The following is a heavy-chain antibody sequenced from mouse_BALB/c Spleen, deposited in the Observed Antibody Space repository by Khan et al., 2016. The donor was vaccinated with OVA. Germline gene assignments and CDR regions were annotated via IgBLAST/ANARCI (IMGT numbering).Heavy chain of an antibody. CDR1: GFNIKDTY. CDR2: IDPANGNT. V-gene: IGHV14-3*02. D-gene: IGHD1-2*01. J-gene: IGHJ4*01. Sequence: VQLQQSGAELVKPGASVKLSCTASGFNIKDTYMHWVKQRPEQGLEWIGRIDPANGNTKYDPKFQGKATITADTSSNTAYLQLSSLTSEDTAVYYCASTTAYYYAMDYWGQGTSVTVSS. CDR3: ASTTAYYYAMDY.